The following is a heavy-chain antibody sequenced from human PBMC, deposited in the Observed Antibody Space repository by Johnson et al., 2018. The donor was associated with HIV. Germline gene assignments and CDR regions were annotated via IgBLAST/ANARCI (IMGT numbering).Heavy chain of an antibody. CDR3: ARDAVARAFDI. CDR1: GFTFSNCW. J-gene: IGHJ3*02. D-gene: IGHD6-19*01. Sequence: VQLVESGGGLVQPGGSLTLSCAASGFTFSNCWMNWVRRAPGKGLEWVANINLDGSEKYYVDSVKGRFTISRDNAKNSLYLQMNSLRAEDTAVYYCARDAVARAFDIWGQGTMVTVSS. CDR2: INLDGSEK. V-gene: IGHV3-7*05.